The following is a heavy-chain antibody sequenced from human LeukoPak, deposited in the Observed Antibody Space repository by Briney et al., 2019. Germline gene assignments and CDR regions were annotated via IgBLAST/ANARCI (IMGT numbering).Heavy chain of an antibody. Sequence: SETLSLTCTVSGGSVSSDSHYWNWIRQPPGKGLEWIGCISYSGSTNYKSSLKSRVTISVDTSKNQFSLKVRSVTAADTAVYYCARGAAGYSYGWGQGTLVTVSS. CDR1: GGSVSSDSHY. J-gene: IGHJ4*02. D-gene: IGHD5-18*01. CDR2: ISYSGST. V-gene: IGHV4-61*01. CDR3: ARGAAGYSYG.